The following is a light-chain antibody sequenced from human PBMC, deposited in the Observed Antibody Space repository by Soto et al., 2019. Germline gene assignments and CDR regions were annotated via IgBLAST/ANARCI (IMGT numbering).Light chain of an antibody. CDR1: QSVNNY. Sequence: EIVLTQSPATLSLSPGERATLSCRASQSVNNYLAWYQQKPGQAPRLLIYDASSRATDLPARFSGSGSGTDLTLTISSLEPEDFATYYCHQRSNWPLTFGGGTKVEIK. CDR2: DAS. CDR3: HQRSNWPLT. J-gene: IGKJ4*01. V-gene: IGKV3-11*01.